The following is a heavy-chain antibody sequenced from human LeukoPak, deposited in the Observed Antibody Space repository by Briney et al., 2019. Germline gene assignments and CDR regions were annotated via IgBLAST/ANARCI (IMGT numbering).Heavy chain of an antibody. Sequence: GGSLRLSCAASGFTFSSYGMHWVRQAPGKGLEWVAVISYDGSNKYYADSVKGRFTISRDNSKNTLYLQMNSLRAEDTAVYYCAKDRSFANYYDILTGYPEFQHWGQGTLVTVSS. CDR2: ISYDGSNK. J-gene: IGHJ1*01. CDR1: GFTFSSYG. V-gene: IGHV3-30*18. CDR3: AKDRSFANYYDILTGYPEFQH. D-gene: IGHD3-9*01.